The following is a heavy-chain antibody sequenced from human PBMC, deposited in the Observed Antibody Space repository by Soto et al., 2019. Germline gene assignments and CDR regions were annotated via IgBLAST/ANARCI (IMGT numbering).Heavy chain of an antibody. D-gene: IGHD2-8*01. J-gene: IGHJ4*02. CDR2: ISGNGRNT. CDR3: AKNGLTNSPSAIDS. CDR1: GCSFSNSG. V-gene: IGHV3-23*01. Sequence: EVQLLESGGGLAQPGGPLRLSCVTSGCSFSNSGMSWVRQAPGKGLDWVSGISGNGRNTYYTDSVKGRFLVSRDNSGNTLFLKMNSLRAEDTALYFCAKNGLTNSPSAIDSWVEGTLVTVSS.